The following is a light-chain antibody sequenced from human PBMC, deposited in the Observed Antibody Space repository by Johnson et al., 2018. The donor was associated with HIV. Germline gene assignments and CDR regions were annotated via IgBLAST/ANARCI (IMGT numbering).Light chain of an antibody. Sequence: QSVLTQPPSVSAAPGQKVTISCSGSSSNIGNNYVSWYQQLPGTAPKLLIYDNNKRPSGIPDRFSASKSATIATLGITGLQTGDEADYYCGTWDSSLSAGVFGTGTKVTVL. J-gene: IGLJ1*01. CDR3: GTWDSSLSAGV. CDR2: DNN. V-gene: IGLV1-51*01. CDR1: SSNIGNNY.